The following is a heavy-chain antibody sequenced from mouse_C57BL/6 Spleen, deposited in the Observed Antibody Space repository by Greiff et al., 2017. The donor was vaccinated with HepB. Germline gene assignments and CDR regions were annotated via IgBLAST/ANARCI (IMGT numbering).Heavy chain of an antibody. J-gene: IGHJ4*01. CDR1: GFTFSSYA. V-gene: IGHV5-9-1*02. CDR3: TREVGGLHGEAMEY. D-gene: IGHD2-13*01. Sequence: EVKLVESGEGLVKPGGSLKLSCAASGFTFSSYAMSWVRQTPEKRLEWVAYISSGGDYIYYADTVKGRFTISRDNARNTLYLQMSSLKSEDTAMYYCTREVGGLHGEAMEYWGQGTSVTVSS. CDR2: ISSGGDYI.